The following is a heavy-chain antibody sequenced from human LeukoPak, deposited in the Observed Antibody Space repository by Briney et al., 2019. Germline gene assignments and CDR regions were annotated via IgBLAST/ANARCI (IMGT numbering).Heavy chain of an antibody. J-gene: IGHJ5*02. CDR2: IHYSGST. Sequence: SETLSLTCTVSGDPISTYYWSWIRQPPGKGLEWIANIHYSGSTNYNPSLKSRVTISIDTSKNQFALKLSSMTAADTAVYYCARHARSPVYQSWLDPWGQGTLVTVSS. CDR3: ARHARSPVYQSWLDP. D-gene: IGHD6-19*01. V-gene: IGHV4-59*08. CDR1: GDPISTYY.